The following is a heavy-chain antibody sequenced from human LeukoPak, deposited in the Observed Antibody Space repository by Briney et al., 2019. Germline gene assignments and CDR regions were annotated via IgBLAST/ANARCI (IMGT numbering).Heavy chain of an antibody. V-gene: IGHV4-59*01. CDR2: IHYSGNT. CDR3: TKIANGGLSDY. D-gene: IGHD2-8*01. Sequence: SETLSLTCTVSGGSISGYYWAWIRQPPGKVLEWIGYIHYSGNTNYNPSLKSRVSMSVDTSKNQFSLILTSVTAADTAVYYCTKIANGGLSDYRGQGTLVTVSS. J-gene: IGHJ4*02. CDR1: GGSISGYY.